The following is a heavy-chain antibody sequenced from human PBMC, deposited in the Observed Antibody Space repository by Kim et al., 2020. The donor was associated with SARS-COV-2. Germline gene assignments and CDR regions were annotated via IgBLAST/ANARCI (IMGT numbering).Heavy chain of an antibody. CDR1: GASITNTNFY. D-gene: IGHD1-1*01. CDR3: ARHRERGSFSAGAFDI. V-gene: IGHV4-39*01. Sequence: SESLSLTCTVSGASITNTNFYGGWIRQPPGKGLEWIGDVYFSGGTYYNPSLTGRVSISVDTSKNQVSLKLNSVTAADSAVYYCARHRERGSFSAGAFDIWGQGTMVIVSS. J-gene: IGHJ3*02. CDR2: VYFSGGT.